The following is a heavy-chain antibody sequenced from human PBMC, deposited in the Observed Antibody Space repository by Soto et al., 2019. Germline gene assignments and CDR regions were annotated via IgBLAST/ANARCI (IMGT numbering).Heavy chain of an antibody. CDR2: ISGSGVTT. CDR1: GFTFSNYA. V-gene: IGHV3-23*01. Sequence: GGSLRLSCAASGFTFSNYAMAWVRQVPGKGLQWVSGISGSGVTTSYADSVKGRFTISRDNSKNTLYLQMNSLRAEDTAVYYCAKGLSQYSYTNRFDPWGQGTLVTVSS. CDR3: AKGLSQYSYTNRFDP. D-gene: IGHD3-10*01. J-gene: IGHJ5*02.